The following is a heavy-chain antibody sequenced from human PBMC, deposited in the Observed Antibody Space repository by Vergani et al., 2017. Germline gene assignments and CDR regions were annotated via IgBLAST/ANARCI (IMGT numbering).Heavy chain of an antibody. V-gene: IGHV3-15*01. CDR3: TTVYYYVSSGYYSTDY. CDR1: GLTFSNAW. J-gene: IGHJ4*02. D-gene: IGHD3-22*01. CDR2: IKSKTDGWTT. Sequence: EVQLVESGGGLVKPGGSLRLSCAASGLTFSNAWMSWVRQAPGKGLEWVGRIKSKTDGWTTDYAAPVKGRFTISRDDSKNTLYLQMNSLKTEDTAVYYCTTVYYYVSSGYYSTDYWGQGTLVTVSS.